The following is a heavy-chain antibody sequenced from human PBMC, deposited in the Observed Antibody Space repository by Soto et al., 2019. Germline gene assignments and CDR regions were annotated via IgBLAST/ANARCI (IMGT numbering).Heavy chain of an antibody. V-gene: IGHV3-49*03. J-gene: IGHJ3*02. Sequence: GGSLRLSCTASGFTFGDYAMSWFRQAPGKGLEWVGFIRSKAYGGKKEYAASVKGRFTISRDDSKSIAYLQMNSLKTEDTAVYYCTRVVSLGLWFGEFPIGAFDIWGQGTMVTVSS. CDR1: GFTFGDYA. CDR2: IRSKAYGGKK. D-gene: IGHD3-10*01. CDR3: TRVVSLGLWFGEFPIGAFDI.